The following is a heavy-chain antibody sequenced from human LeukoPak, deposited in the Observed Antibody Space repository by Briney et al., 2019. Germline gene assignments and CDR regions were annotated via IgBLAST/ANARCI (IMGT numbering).Heavy chain of an antibody. D-gene: IGHD3-22*01. CDR2: IIPILGIA. Sequence: ASVKVSCKASGFTFTNYYIHWVRQAPGQGLEWMGRIIPILGIANYAQKFQGRVTITADKSTSTAYMELSSLRSEDTAVYYCARARVNYYDSSGFFDYWGQGTLVTVSS. J-gene: IGHJ4*02. V-gene: IGHV1-69*04. CDR1: GFTFTNYY. CDR3: ARARVNYYDSSGFFDY.